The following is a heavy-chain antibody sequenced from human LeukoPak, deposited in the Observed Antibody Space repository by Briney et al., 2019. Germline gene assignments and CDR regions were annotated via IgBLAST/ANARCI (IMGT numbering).Heavy chain of an antibody. CDR1: GGSISSYF. D-gene: IGHD1-7*01. CDR2: LNGRGTT. Sequence: SETLSLTCTVPGGSISSYFWTWIRQPPGRGLELIGYLNGRGTTIYRPSLKSRVTISLDRSNNQFSLNLTSVTAVDSAVYYCARGTTAASGSLDYWGQVILVTVSS. CDR3: ARGTTAASGSLDY. J-gene: IGHJ4*02. V-gene: IGHV4-4*09.